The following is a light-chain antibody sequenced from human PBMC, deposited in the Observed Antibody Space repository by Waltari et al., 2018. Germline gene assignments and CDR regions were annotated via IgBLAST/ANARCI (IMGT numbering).Light chain of an antibody. CDR2: RAS. V-gene: IGKV3-20*01. CDR3: MQALQTPD. Sequence: EVVLTQSPDTLSLSPGERATLSCRASQSIRSNFLAWYQQKPGQAPRLLIHRASSRATGIPDRFSGSGSGTDFSLKISRVEAEDVGVYYCMQALQTPDFGQGTKLEIK. CDR1: QSIRSNF. J-gene: IGKJ2*01.